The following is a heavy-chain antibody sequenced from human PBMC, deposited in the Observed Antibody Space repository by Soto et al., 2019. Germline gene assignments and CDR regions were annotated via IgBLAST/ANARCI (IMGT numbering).Heavy chain of an antibody. V-gene: IGHV3-23*01. CDR1: GFTFSSYA. J-gene: IGHJ4*02. CDR2: ISGSGGST. D-gene: IGHD3-22*01. Sequence: GGSLRLSCAASGFTFSSYAMSWVRQAPGKGLEWVSAISGSGGSTYYADSVKGRFTISRDNSKNTLYLQMNSLRAEDTAVYYCAKGRYYDSSGYYYAALFDYWGQGTLVTVSS. CDR3: AKGRYYDSSGYYYAALFDY.